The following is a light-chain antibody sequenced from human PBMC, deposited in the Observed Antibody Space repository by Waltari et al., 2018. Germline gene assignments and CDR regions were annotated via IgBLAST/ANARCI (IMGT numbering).Light chain of an antibody. CDR1: QGVSSW. Sequence: DIQVTQSPSTLSASVGDRVTITCRASQGVSSWLAWYQQKPGKAPKLLIYKASSLDSGVPSSFSGSGSGTEFTLTISSLQPDDFATYYCQQYNTYPWTFGQGTKVGIK. CDR2: KAS. V-gene: IGKV1-5*03. J-gene: IGKJ1*01. CDR3: QQYNTYPWT.